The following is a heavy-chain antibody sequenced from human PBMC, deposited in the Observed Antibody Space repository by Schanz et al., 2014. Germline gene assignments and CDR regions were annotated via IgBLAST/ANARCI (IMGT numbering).Heavy chain of an antibody. D-gene: IGHD1-26*01. CDR3: ARSRSGFYFDY. CDR1: GITFSSHS. Sequence: EVQLVQSGGGLVQPGGSLRLSCAASGITFSSHSFNWVRQAPGKGLEWISYITYNGGTIYYADSVKGRFTISRDNAKNSLYLQMNSLRAEDTAVYYCARSRSGFYFDYWGQGTLVTVSS. CDR2: ITYNGGTI. V-gene: IGHV3-48*01. J-gene: IGHJ4*02.